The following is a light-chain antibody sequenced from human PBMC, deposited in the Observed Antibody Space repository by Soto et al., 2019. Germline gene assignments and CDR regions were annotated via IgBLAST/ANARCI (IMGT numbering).Light chain of an antibody. V-gene: IGKV3-20*01. Sequence: EIVLTQSPGTLSLSPGERATLSCRASQSVNSKLAWYQQKPGQAPRLLIYGASSRATGIPDRFSGSGSGTDFTLTISRLEPEDFAVYYCQQYGSTPKTFGQGTKVDIK. J-gene: IGKJ1*01. CDR1: QSVNSK. CDR2: GAS. CDR3: QQYGSTPKT.